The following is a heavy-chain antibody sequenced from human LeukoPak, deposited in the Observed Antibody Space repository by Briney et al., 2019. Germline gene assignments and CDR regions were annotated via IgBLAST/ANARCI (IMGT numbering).Heavy chain of an antibody. CDR2: ISGSGGST. Sequence: GGSLRLSCAASGFTFSSYAMSWVRQAPGKGLEWVSAISGSGGSTYYADSVKGRFTISRDNSKNTLYLQTNSLRAEDTAVYYCAKGGYSSGWYGAFDIWGQGTMVTVSS. V-gene: IGHV3-23*01. CDR1: GFTFSSYA. CDR3: AKGGYSSGWYGAFDI. J-gene: IGHJ3*02. D-gene: IGHD6-19*01.